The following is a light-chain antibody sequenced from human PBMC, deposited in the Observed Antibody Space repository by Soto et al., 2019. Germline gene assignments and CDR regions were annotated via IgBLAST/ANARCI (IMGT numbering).Light chain of an antibody. CDR1: QSVSSNF. CDR2: GAS. CDR3: HQYGSSPFT. V-gene: IGKV3-20*01. Sequence: EIVLTQSPGTLSLSPGEGATLSCRASQSVSSNFLAWYQQKPGQAPRLLIYGASSRASAIPDRFSGSGSGKDFTLTISGLDPEDFAVYYCHQYGSSPFTFGQGTKLEIK. J-gene: IGKJ2*01.